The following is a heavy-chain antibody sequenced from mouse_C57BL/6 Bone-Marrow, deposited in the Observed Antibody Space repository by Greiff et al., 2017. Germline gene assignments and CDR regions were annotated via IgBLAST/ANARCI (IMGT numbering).Heavy chain of an antibody. CDR2: IDPSDSET. Sequence: QVQLQQPGAELVRPGSSVKLSCKASGYTFTSYWMHWVKQRPIQGLEWIGNIDPSDSETHYNQKFKDKATLTVDKYSSTAYMQLSSLTSEDSAVYYCARNYYDYLYAMDYWGQGTSVTVAS. CDR1: GYTFTSYW. V-gene: IGHV1-52*01. CDR3: ARNYYDYLYAMDY. D-gene: IGHD2-4*01. J-gene: IGHJ4*01.